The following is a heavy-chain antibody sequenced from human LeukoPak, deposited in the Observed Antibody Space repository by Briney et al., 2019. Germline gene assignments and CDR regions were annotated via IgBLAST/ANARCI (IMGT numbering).Heavy chain of an antibody. V-gene: IGHV4-59*12. D-gene: IGHD2/OR15-2a*01. CDR1: GGSISSYY. J-gene: IGHJ3*02. CDR2: IYYSGST. Sequence: SETLSLTCTVSGGSISSYYWSWIRQPPGKGLEWIGYIYYSGSTNYNPSLKRRVTVSLDTSKNQFSLRLSSVTAADTAIYYCVRECQGANCFLLFHIRGQGTMVTVSS. CDR3: VRECQGANCFLLFHI.